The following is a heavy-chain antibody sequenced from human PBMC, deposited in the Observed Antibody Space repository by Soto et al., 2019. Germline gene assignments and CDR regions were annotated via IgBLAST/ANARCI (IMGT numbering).Heavy chain of an antibody. CDR1: GGSISSGDYY. V-gene: IGHV4-30-4*01. CDR3: ASYGSGSSDEGNWFDP. D-gene: IGHD3-10*01. Sequence: SETLSLTCTVSGGSISSGDYYWSWIRQPPGKGLEWIGYIYYSGSTYYNPSLKSRVTISVDTSKNQFSLKLSSVTAADTAVYYCASYGSGSSDEGNWFDPWGQGTLVTVSS. J-gene: IGHJ5*02. CDR2: IYYSGST.